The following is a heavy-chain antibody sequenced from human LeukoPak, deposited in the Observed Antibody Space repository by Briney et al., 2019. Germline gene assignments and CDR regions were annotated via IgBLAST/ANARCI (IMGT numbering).Heavy chain of an antibody. CDR3: ARNTDYYGSGTYGYFDH. D-gene: IGHD3-10*01. CDR2: IYSGGTT. Sequence: GGSLRLSCAPSGLAVSSTFMSWVRQAPGRGLEWVSIIYSGGTTHYADSVKGRFTISRDNAKNTLYLQMDSLRVGDTAIYYCARNTDYYGSGTYGYFDHWGRGTLVTVSS. CDR1: GLAVSSTF. V-gene: IGHV3-53*01. J-gene: IGHJ2*01.